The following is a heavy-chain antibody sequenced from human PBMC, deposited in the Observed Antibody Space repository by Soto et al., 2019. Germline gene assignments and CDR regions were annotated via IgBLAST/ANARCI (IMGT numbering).Heavy chain of an antibody. V-gene: IGHV1-46*01. CDR2: INPSGGST. D-gene: IGHD5-12*01. CDR3: ARGMATARDAFDI. CDR1: GYTFTSYY. J-gene: IGHJ3*02. Sequence: QVQLVQSGAEVKKPGASVKASCKASGYTFTSYYMHWVRQAPGQGLEWMGIINPSGGSTSYAQRFQGRVTMTRDTSTSTVYRELSSVRSEYTAVYYCARGMATARDAFDIWGQGTMVTVSS.